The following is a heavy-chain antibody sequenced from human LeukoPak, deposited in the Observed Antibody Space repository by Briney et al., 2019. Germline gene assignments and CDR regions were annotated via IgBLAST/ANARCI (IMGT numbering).Heavy chain of an antibody. CDR2: INPNSGGT. V-gene: IGHV1-2*02. J-gene: IGHJ1*01. D-gene: IGHD6-19*01. Sequence: GASVKVSCKASGYSFTAYYIRWVRQAPGQGLEWMGWINPNSGGTDYAQKFQGRVTMTRDTSISTAYMELSRLRSDDTAVYYCAKPSENSSGWYGEFQHWGQGTLVTVSS. CDR1: GYSFTAYY. CDR3: AKPSENSSGWYGEFQH.